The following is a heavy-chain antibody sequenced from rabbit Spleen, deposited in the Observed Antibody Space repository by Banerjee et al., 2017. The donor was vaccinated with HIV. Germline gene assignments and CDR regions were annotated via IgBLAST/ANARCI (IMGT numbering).Heavy chain of an antibody. V-gene: IGHV1S45*01. D-gene: IGHD6-1*01. J-gene: IGHJ4*01. CDR1: GIDFSSYYY. CDR2: IYGGSTGNV. CDR3: ARGDIGGDGYAFDL. Sequence: QQQLEESGGGLVKPGGTLTLTCKASGIDFSSYYYMCWVRQAPGKGLELIACIYGGSTGNVYYASWAKGRFTITKTSSTTVTLQTTSLTVADTATYFCARGDIGGDGYAFDLWGPGTLVTVS.